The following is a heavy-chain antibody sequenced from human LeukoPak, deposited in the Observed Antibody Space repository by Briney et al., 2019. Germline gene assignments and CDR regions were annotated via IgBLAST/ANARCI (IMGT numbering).Heavy chain of an antibody. CDR2: IKHDGSED. CDR3: ARDIVGHWGTLY. Sequence: GGSLRLSCAASGFTFSNYWMTWVRQAPGKGLEWVANIKHDGSEDYYLDSVKGRFTISRDNSKNTLYLQMNSLRAEDTAVYYCARDIVGHWGTLYWGQGTLVTVSS. V-gene: IGHV3-7*03. D-gene: IGHD2-15*01. J-gene: IGHJ4*02. CDR1: GFTFSNYW.